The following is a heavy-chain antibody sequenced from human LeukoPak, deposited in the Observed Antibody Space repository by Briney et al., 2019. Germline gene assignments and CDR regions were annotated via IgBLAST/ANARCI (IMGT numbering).Heavy chain of an antibody. Sequence: GASVKVSCKDSGYTFTSYGISWVRQAPGQGLEWMGGIIPIFGTANYAQKFQGRVTITADESTSTAYMELSSLRSEDTAVYYCARDSHSGYELEWSSGWYDYWGQGTLVTVSS. CDR1: GYTFTSYG. V-gene: IGHV1-69*13. J-gene: IGHJ4*02. D-gene: IGHD6-19*01. CDR3: ARDSHSGYELEWSSGWYDY. CDR2: IIPIFGTA.